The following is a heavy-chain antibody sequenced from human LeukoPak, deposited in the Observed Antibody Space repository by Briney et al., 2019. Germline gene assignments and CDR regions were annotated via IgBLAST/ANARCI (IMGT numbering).Heavy chain of an antibody. CDR2: IYHSGST. D-gene: IGHD4-17*01. CDR3: AREREYDYGFDY. Sequence: SETLSLTCTVSGGSISSGGYYWSWIRQPPGKGLEWIGYIYHSGSTYYNPSLKSRVTISVDRSKNQFSLKLSSVTAADTAVYYCAREREYDYGFDYWGQGTLVTVSS. J-gene: IGHJ4*02. V-gene: IGHV4-30-2*01. CDR1: GGSISSGGYY.